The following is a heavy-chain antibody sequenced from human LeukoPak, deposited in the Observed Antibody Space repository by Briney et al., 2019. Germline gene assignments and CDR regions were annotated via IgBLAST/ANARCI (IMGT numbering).Heavy chain of an antibody. V-gene: IGHV1-2*06. CDR1: GYTFTGYY. CDR2: INPNSGGT. CDR3: ARLQYSSSSPIDY. J-gene: IGHJ4*02. D-gene: IGHD6-6*01. Sequence: GASVRVSCKASGYTFTGYYMHWVRRAPGQGLEWMGRINPNSGGTNYAQKFQGRVTMTRDTSISTAYMELSRLRSDDTAVYYCARLQYSSSSPIDYWGQGTLVTVTS.